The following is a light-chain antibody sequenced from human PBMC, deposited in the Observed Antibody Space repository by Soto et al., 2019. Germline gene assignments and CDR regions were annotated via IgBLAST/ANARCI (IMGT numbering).Light chain of an antibody. CDR3: QQYCSSPSFT. J-gene: IGKJ3*01. CDR2: GAS. V-gene: IGKV3-20*01. CDR1: QSVSSSY. Sequence: EIVLTQSPGTLSLSPGERATLSCRASQSVSSSYLAWYQQKPGQAPRLLIYGASGRATGIPHRFSGSGSGTDFTLTISSLEPEYFAVYYCQQYCSSPSFTFGPGTKVDIK.